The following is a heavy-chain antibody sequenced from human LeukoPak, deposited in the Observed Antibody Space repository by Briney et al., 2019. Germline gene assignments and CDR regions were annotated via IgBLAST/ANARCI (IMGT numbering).Heavy chain of an antibody. CDR2: ISYDGSNK. J-gene: IGHJ5*02. V-gene: IGHV3-30-3*01. CDR1: GFTFSIYA. Sequence: GGSLRLSCAASGFTFSIYAMPWVRQAPGKGLEWVAVISYDGSNKYYADSVKGRFTISRDNSKNTLYLQMNSLRAEDTAVYYCASSEFSAYNWFDPWGQGTLVTVSS. D-gene: IGHD3-10*01. CDR3: ASSEFSAYNWFDP.